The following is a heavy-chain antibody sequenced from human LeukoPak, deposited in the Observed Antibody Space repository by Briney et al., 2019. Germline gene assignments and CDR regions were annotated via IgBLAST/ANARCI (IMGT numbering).Heavy chain of an antibody. CDR2: INGNGGTT. CDR1: GFTFSSYA. D-gene: IGHD2-2*01. V-gene: IGHV3-23*01. Sequence: GGSLRLSCAASGFTFSSYAMSWVRQAPGKGLEWVSTINGNGGTTYYADSVKGRFTISRDNAKNSLYLQMNSLRAEDTAVYYCARPGGPFFDYWGQGTLVTVSS. CDR3: ARPGGPFFDY. J-gene: IGHJ4*02.